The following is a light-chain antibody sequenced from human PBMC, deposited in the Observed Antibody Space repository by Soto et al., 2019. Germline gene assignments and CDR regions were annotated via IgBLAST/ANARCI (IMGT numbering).Light chain of an antibody. V-gene: IGKV3-15*01. J-gene: IGKJ1*01. CDR3: QQYSNWPRT. CDR1: QSVSSN. Sequence: ETVMTQSPATLSVSPGERATLSCRASQSVSSNLAWYQQKPGQAPRLLIYGASTRATGIPARFSGSGSGTEFTLTISSLQSEEFSVYYCQQYSNWPRTFGQGTTLEV. CDR2: GAS.